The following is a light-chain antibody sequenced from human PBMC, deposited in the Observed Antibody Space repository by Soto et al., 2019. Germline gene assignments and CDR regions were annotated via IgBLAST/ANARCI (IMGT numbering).Light chain of an antibody. CDR3: QQRSHWPLT. CDR2: DTS. J-gene: IGKJ4*01. Sequence: EIVLTQSPATLSVSPGERATLSCRASQSVSSDLAWYQQKPGQAPRLLIYDTSTRATGIPTRFSGSGSGTDFPLTISCLEPEDFAVYFCQQRSHWPLTDGGGTKV. CDR1: QSVSSD. V-gene: IGKV3-11*01.